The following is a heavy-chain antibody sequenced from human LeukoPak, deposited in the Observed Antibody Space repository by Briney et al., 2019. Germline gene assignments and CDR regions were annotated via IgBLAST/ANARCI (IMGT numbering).Heavy chain of an antibody. J-gene: IGHJ6*03. V-gene: IGHV5-51*01. D-gene: IGHD6-19*01. CDR3: ARQAGVAGTTGDYYYYMDV. CDR2: VYPGDSDT. Sequence: GESLKSSCRGSGYSFTSYWFGWLGRMPGKGLEGMGIVYPGDSDTRYSPSFQGPVTISADKSISTAYLQWSSLKASDTAMYYCARQAGVAGTTGDYYYYMDVWGKGTTVTVSS. CDR1: GYSFTSYW.